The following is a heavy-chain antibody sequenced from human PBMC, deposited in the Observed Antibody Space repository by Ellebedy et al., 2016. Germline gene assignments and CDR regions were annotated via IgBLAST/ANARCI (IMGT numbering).Heavy chain of an antibody. CDR3: TRGVIPAAICPPSGY. CDR1: GFTFDDFY. V-gene: IGHV3-11*01. CDR2: ISTTSNVI. D-gene: IGHD2-2*01. J-gene: IGHJ4*02. Sequence: GGSLRLSXAASGFTFDDFYMSWIRQAPGKGLVWVSYISTTSNVIYYADSVKGRFTISRDNTRNLLFLQMNSLSAEDSATYYCTRGVIPAAICPPSGYWGQGTLVTVST.